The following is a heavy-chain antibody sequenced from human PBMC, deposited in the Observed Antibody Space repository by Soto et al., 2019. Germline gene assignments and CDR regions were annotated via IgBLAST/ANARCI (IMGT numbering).Heavy chain of an antibody. V-gene: IGHV1-24*01. CDR3: AIKSLRITIFGVVTAFYYGMDV. CDR1: GYTLTELS. Sequence: ASVKVSCKVSGYTLTELSMHWVRQAPGKGLEWMGGFDPEDGETIYAQKFQGRVTMTEDTSTDTAYMELSSLRSEDTAVYYCAIKSLRITIFGVVTAFYYGMDVWGQGTTVTVSS. CDR2: FDPEDGET. D-gene: IGHD3-3*01. J-gene: IGHJ6*02.